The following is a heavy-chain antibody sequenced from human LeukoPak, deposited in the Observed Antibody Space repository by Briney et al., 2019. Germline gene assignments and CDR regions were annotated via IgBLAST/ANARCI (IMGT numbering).Heavy chain of an antibody. V-gene: IGHV3-23*01. Sequence: PGGSLRLSCAASGFTFSSYAMSWVRQAPGKGLEWVSAISGSGGSTYYADSVKGRFTISRDNSKNTLYLQMNSLRAEDTAVYYCAKDPKGYYYYYGMDVWGQGTTVTVSS. CDR3: AKDPKGYYYYYGMDV. CDR2: ISGSGGST. J-gene: IGHJ6*02. CDR1: GFTFSSYA.